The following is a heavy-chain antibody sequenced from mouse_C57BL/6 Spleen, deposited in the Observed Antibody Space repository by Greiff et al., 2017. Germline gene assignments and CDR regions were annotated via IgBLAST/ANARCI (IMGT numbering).Heavy chain of an antibody. CDR3: AREGMIPYWYFDV. CDR1: GFTFSDYY. D-gene: IGHD2-3*01. Sequence: EVKLMESEGGLVQPGSSMKLSCTASGFTFSDYYMAWVRQVPEKGLEWVANINYDGSSTYYLDSLKSRFIISRDNAKNILYLQMSSLKSEDTATYYCAREGMIPYWYFDVWGTGTTVTVSS. J-gene: IGHJ1*03. V-gene: IGHV5-16*01. CDR2: INYDGSST.